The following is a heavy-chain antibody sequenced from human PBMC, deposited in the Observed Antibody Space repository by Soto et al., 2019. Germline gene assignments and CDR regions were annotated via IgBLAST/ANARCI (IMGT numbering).Heavy chain of an antibody. CDR3: ARHNQYYFDSSGYYYWGLFDY. J-gene: IGHJ4*02. CDR1: GGSVSSNNYH. V-gene: IGHV4-39*01. D-gene: IGHD3-22*01. CDR2: VYYNGNT. Sequence: SETLSLTCTVSGGSVSSNNYHWGWIRQPPGKGLEWIGSVYYNGNTYYNPSLESRVTISLDMSKNQFSLKLSSVTAADTAVYYCARHNQYYFDSSGYYYWGLFDYWGQGSLVTVSS.